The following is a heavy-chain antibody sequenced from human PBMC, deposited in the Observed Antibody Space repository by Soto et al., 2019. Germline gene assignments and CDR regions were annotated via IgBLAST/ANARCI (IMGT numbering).Heavy chain of an antibody. CDR1: GYTFTTYP. D-gene: IGHD3-10*01. CDR2: INPANGDT. Sequence: ASVKVSCKSSGYTFTTYPIHWVRQAPGQSLEWRGWINPANGDTGYSQNFQGRVTITRDTSARTAYMELSSLRSEDTAVYYCARKDYYGSGIYYFDYWGQGTLVTVSS. CDR3: ARKDYYGSGIYYFDY. V-gene: IGHV1-3*01. J-gene: IGHJ4*02.